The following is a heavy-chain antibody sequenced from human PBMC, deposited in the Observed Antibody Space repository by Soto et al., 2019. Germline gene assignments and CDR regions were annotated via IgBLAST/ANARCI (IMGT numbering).Heavy chain of an antibody. CDR3: ARGYFDWFLGY. V-gene: IGHV3-11*01. J-gene: IGHJ4*02. CDR2: ISSSGSTR. D-gene: IGHD3-9*01. Sequence: GGSLRLSCAASGFTFSDYYMTWIRQAPGKGLEWVSHISSSGSTRYHADSVKGRFTISRDNAKNSLYLQMNSLRAEDTAVYYCARGYFDWFLGYWGQGTLVTVSS. CDR1: GFTFSDYY.